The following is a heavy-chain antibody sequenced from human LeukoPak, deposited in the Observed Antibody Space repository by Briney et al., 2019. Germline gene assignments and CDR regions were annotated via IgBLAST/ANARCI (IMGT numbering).Heavy chain of an antibody. CDR2: IKSKTDGGTT. Sequence: KPGGSLRPSCAASGFTFSNAWMSWARQAPGKGLEWVGRIKSKTDGGTTDYAAPVKGRFTIPRDDSKNTLYLQMNSLKTEDTAVYYCTTDLGHGDYVEFDYWGQGTLVTVSS. CDR3: TTDLGHGDYVEFDY. J-gene: IGHJ4*02. V-gene: IGHV3-15*01. D-gene: IGHD4-17*01. CDR1: GFTFSNAW.